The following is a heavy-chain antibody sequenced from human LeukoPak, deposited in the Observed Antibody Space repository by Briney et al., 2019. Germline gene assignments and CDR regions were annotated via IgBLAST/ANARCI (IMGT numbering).Heavy chain of an antibody. CDR2: IKQDGSEK. CDR1: GFTFSSYW. D-gene: IGHD3-22*01. CDR3: ARPAPYYYDSSGYRWFDP. Sequence: GGSLRLSCAASGFTFSSYWMSWVRQAPGKGLEWVANIKQDGSEKYYVDSVKGRFTISRDNAKNSLYLQMNSLRAEDTAVYYCARPAPYYYDSSGYRWFDPWGQGTLVTVSS. J-gene: IGHJ5*02. V-gene: IGHV3-7*01.